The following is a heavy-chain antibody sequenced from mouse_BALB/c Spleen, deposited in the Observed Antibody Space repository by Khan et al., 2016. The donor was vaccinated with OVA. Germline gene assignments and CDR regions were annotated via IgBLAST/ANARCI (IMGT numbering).Heavy chain of an antibody. CDR3: AKFTPDYYSMDY. Sequence: VQRVESGPGLVAPSQSLSITCTVSGFSLTSYGVNWVRQPPGEGLEWLGVIWGDGSTNYHSTLKSRLIISKDSSKRQVFLTLNSLQTDDTATYYCAKFTPDYYSMDYWGQGTSVTVST. D-gene: IGHD1-1*01. CDR1: GFSLTSYG. V-gene: IGHV2-3*01. CDR2: IWGDGST. J-gene: IGHJ4*01.